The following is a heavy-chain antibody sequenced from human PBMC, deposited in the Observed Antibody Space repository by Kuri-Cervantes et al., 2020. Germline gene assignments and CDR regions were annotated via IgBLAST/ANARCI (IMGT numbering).Heavy chain of an antibody. V-gene: IGHV3-48*02. CDR2: ISSSSSTI. Sequence: GESLKISCAASGFTFSSYSMNWVRQAPGKGLEWVSYISSSSSTIYYAGSVKGRFTISRDNAKNSLYLQMNSLRDEDTAVYYCARSGVRGSGGYYGVDYWGQGTLVTVSS. CDR3: ARSGVRGSGGYYGVDY. J-gene: IGHJ4*02. D-gene: IGHD3-10*01. CDR1: GFTFSSYS.